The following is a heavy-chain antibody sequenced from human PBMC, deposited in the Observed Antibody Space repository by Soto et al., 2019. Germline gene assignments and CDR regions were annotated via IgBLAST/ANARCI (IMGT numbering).Heavy chain of an antibody. CDR2: IIPIFGTA. CDR3: ARETVTIFGVVIRGYFDY. Sequence: QVQLVQSGAEVKKPGSSVKVSCKASGGTFSSYAISWVRQAPGQGLEWMGGIIPIFGTANYAQKFRGRVTITADKSTSTAYMELSSLRSEDTAVYYCARETVTIFGVVIRGYFDYWGQGTLVTVSS. D-gene: IGHD3-3*01. CDR1: GGTFSSYA. J-gene: IGHJ4*02. V-gene: IGHV1-69*06.